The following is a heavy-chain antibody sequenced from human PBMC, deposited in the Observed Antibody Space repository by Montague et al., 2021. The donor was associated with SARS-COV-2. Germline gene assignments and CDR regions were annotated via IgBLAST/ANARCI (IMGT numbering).Heavy chain of an antibody. CDR2: MYYRGST. D-gene: IGHD2-8*01. Sequence: SETLSLTCIVSGGSTNYYYWSWIRQSPGKGLEWIGYMYYRGSTNYNPSLKSRVTMSIDRSKNQFSLKLRSVTAADTAVYYCARVARYCTNGVCQTYYYYGLDVWGQGTTVTVSS. V-gene: IGHV4-59*01. CDR1: GGSTNYYY. CDR3: ARVARYCTNGVCQTYYYYGLDV. J-gene: IGHJ6*02.